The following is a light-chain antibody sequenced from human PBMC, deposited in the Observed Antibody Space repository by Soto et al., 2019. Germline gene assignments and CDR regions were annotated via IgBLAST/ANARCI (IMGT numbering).Light chain of an antibody. Sequence: DIQMTQSPSSLSASAGDRVTITCRASQSISSYLNWYQQKPGKAPKLLIYAASSFQSGVPSRFSGSGSGTDFTLTISSLQPEDFATYYCQQSYSTPLTFGGGAKVDI. V-gene: IGKV1-39*01. CDR3: QQSYSTPLT. CDR2: AAS. J-gene: IGKJ4*01. CDR1: QSISSY.